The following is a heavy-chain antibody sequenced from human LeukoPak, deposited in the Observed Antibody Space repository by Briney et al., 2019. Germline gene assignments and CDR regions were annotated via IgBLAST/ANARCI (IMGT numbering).Heavy chain of an antibody. CDR3: ARGVRYCSGGSCFKGYYYYGMDV. V-gene: IGHV1-2*02. CDR2: INPNSGGT. D-gene: IGHD2-15*01. CDR1: GYTFTGYY. Sequence: ASVKVSCKASGYTFTGYYMHWVRQAPGQGLEWMGWINPNSGGTNYAQKFQGRVTMTRNTSISTAYMELSSLRSEDTAVYYCARGVRYCSGGSCFKGYYYYGMDVWGQGTTVTVSS. J-gene: IGHJ6*02.